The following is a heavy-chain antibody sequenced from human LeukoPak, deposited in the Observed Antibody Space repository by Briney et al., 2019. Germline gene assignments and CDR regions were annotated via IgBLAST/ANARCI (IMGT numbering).Heavy chain of an antibody. Sequence: ASVKVSCKASGYTFTTFGISWVRQAPGQGLEWMGWVSAYNGNTDTKYAQMLQGGVTMTTDTSTSTAYMELRSLRSDDTAVYYCVRDLRIYYDTSGVFFDYWGQGTLVTVSS. V-gene: IGHV1-18*01. D-gene: IGHD3-22*01. CDR3: VRDLRIYYDTSGVFFDY. J-gene: IGHJ4*02. CDR1: GYTFTTFG. CDR2: VSAYNGNTDT.